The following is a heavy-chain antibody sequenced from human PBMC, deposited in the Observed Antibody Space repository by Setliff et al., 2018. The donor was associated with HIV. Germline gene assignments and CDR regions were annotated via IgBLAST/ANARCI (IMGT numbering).Heavy chain of an antibody. CDR3: AKPLTQWGVSPNHYAFGV. CDR2: IAGTSAST. D-gene: IGHD1-26*01. Sequence: PGGSLRLSCAVAGFSFSNYAMTWVRQAPGKGLEWVSAIAGTSASTYYADSVKGRFTISRDSSKRMLYLQMNSLRVEDTAIYYCAKPLTQWGVSPNHYAFGVWGQGTTVTVSS. CDR1: GFSFSNYA. V-gene: IGHV3-23*01. J-gene: IGHJ6*02.